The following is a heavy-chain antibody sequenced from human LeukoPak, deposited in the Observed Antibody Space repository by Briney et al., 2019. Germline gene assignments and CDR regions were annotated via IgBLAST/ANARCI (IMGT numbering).Heavy chain of an antibody. CDR1: GYTFTGYY. J-gene: IGHJ5*02. CDR3: ARAPDASIAGYSGFDP. CDR2: INPNSGGT. Sequence: GASVKVSCKASGYTFTGYYMHWVRQAPGQGLEWMGWINPNSGGTNYAQKFQGRVTMTRDTSISTAYMELSRLRSDDTAVYYCARAPDASIAGYSGFDPWGQGTLVTVSS. V-gene: IGHV1-2*02. D-gene: IGHD6-6*01.